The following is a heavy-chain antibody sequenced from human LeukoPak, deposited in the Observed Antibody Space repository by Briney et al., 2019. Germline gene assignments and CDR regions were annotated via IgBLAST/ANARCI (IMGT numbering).Heavy chain of an antibody. Sequence: PSETLSLTCAVYGGSFSGYYWSWIRQPPGKGLEWIGEINHSGSTSYRPSLKSRVTISLYTSKNQFSLKLSSVTAADTAVYYCARGRGREVLITTSRRSFWFDSWGQGALVTVSS. D-gene: IGHD3-22*01. CDR1: GGSFSGYY. J-gene: IGHJ5*01. V-gene: IGHV4-34*01. CDR2: INHSGST. CDR3: ARGRGREVLITTSRRSFWFDS.